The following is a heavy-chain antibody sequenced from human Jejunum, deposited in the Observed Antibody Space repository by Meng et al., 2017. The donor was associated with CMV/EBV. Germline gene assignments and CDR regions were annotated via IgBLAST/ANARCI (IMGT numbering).Heavy chain of an antibody. D-gene: IGHD1-26*01. CDR2: ISSDGTT. Sequence: LSCEASGFSFSTYWMHWVRQAPGKGLVWISHISSDGTTTYADSVKGRFTISRDNAKNTLFLQMNSLRAEDTAVYYCARGAGWGAGFDYWGQGALVTVSS. V-gene: IGHV3-74*01. CDR1: GFSFSTYW. J-gene: IGHJ4*02. CDR3: ARGAGWGAGFDY.